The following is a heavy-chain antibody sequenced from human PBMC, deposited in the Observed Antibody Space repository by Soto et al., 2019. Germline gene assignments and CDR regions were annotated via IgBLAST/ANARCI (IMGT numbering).Heavy chain of an antibody. CDR2: ISGSGGST. V-gene: IGHV3-23*01. Sequence: EVQLLESGGGLVQPGGSLRLSCAASGFTFSSYAMSWVRQAPGKGLEWVSAISGSGGSTYYADSVKGRFTISRDNSKTTLYLQMNSLRAEDTAVYYCAKDQFLVGANYYWGQGTLVTVSS. CDR1: GFTFSSYA. D-gene: IGHD1-26*01. J-gene: IGHJ4*02. CDR3: AKDQFLVGANYY.